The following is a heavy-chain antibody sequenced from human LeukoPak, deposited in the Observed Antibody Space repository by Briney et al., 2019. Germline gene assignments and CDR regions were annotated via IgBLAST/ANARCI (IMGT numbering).Heavy chain of an antibody. V-gene: IGHV3-30*02. D-gene: IGHD6-13*01. Sequence: PGGSLRLSCAASGFTFSSYGMHWVRQAPGKGLEWVAFIRYDGSNKYYADSVKGRFTISRDNSKNTLYLQMNSLRAEDTAVYYCARVVSSSWFSCDYWGQGTLVTVSS. CDR3: ARVVSSSWFSCDY. CDR2: IRYDGSNK. J-gene: IGHJ4*02. CDR1: GFTFSSYG.